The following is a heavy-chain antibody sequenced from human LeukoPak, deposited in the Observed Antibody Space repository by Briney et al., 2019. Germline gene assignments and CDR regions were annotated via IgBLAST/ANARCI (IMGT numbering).Heavy chain of an antibody. D-gene: IGHD6-19*01. V-gene: IGHV3-20*04. CDR3: ARDRAQFIAVAGTVDY. J-gene: IGHJ4*02. CDR2: INWNGGST. Sequence: GGSLRLSCAASGFSFDDYGMSWVRQAPGKGLEWVSGINWNGGSTGYVDSVKGRFTISRDNAKNSLYLQMNSLRAEDTAVYYCARDRAQFIAVAGTVDYWGQGTLVTVSS. CDR1: GFSFDDYG.